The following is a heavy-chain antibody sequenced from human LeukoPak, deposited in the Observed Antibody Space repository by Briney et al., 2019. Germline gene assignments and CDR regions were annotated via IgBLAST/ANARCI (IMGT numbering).Heavy chain of an antibody. CDR1: GCTFTSYD. D-gene: IGHD3-16*02. CDR3: ARGTIVRLPSSFAP. J-gene: IGHJ5*02. V-gene: IGHV1-8*01. CDR2: MNPNTGNT. Sequence: GASVKVSCKASGCTFTSYDINWVRQATGQGLEWMGWMNPNTGNTGSAQRFQGRVTMTRDTSISTAYMELSSLSSEDTAVYYCARGTIVRLPSSFAPWGQGTLVTVSS.